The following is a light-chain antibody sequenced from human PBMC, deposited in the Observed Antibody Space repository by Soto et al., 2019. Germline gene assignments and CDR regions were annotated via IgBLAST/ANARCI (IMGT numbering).Light chain of an antibody. CDR2: AAS. CDR1: QDVRSW. V-gene: IGKV1D-12*01. Sequence: DIQMTQSPSSVSASLGDRVTITCRASQDVRSWLVWYQQKPGKAPKLLIYAASSLQSGVPSRFSGSGSGTVYPLTISSLQLEDFETNYCLRANSFPLTLAGGTRVEIK. J-gene: IGKJ4*01. CDR3: LRANSFPLT.